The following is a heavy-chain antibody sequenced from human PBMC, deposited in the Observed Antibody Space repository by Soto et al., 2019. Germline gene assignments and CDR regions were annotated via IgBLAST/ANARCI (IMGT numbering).Heavy chain of an antibody. D-gene: IGHD4-17*01. CDR1: GFTFSSYA. J-gene: IGHJ4*02. CDR2: ISGSGGST. CDR3: AKHAHDYGDYVFWRYYFDY. Sequence: GGSLRLSCAASGFTFSSYAMSWVRQAPGKGLEWVSAISGSGGSTYYADSVKGRFTISRDNSKNTLYLQMNSLRAEDTAVYYCAKHAHDYGDYVFWRYYFDYWGQGTLVTVSS. V-gene: IGHV3-23*01.